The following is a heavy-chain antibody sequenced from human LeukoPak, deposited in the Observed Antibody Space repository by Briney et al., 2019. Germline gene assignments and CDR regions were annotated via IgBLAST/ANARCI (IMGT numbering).Heavy chain of an antibody. D-gene: IGHD5-18*01. CDR3: ATGPIMVRYHYYHGMDV. V-gene: IGHV1-2*02. CDR2: INPNSGGT. J-gene: IGHJ6*02. Sequence: ASVKVSCKASGYTFTGYYMHWVRQAPGQGLEWMGWINPNSGGTNYAQKFQGRVTMTRDTSISTAYMELSRLRSDDTAVYYCATGPIMVRYHYYHGMDVWGQGTTVTVSS. CDR1: GYTFTGYY.